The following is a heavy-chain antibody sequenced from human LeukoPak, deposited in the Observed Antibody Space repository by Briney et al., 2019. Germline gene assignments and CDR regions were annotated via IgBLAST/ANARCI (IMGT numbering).Heavy chain of an antibody. CDR3: ARAELSDYDFWSGYPSADY. CDR2: INPNSGGT. Sequence: GASVKVSCKASGYTFTGYYMHWVRQAHGQGLEWMGWINPNSGGTNYAQKFQGRVTMTRDTSISTAYMELSRLRSDDTAVYYCARAELSDYDFWSGYPSADYWGQGTLVTVSS. CDR1: GYTFTGYY. J-gene: IGHJ4*02. D-gene: IGHD3-3*01. V-gene: IGHV1-2*02.